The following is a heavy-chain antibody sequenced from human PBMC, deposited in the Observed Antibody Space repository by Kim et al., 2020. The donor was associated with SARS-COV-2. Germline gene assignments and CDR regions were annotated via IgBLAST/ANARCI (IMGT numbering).Heavy chain of an antibody. CDR2: ISGSGGST. CDR3: AKDRGVVVVPWGGMGV. D-gene: IGHD2-15*01. Sequence: GGSLRLSCAASGFTFSSYAMSWVRQAPGKGLEWVSAISGSGGSTYYADSVKGRFTISRDNSKNTLYLQMNSLRAEDTAVYYCAKDRGVVVVPWGGMGVWGHGTTVTVSS. CDR1: GFTFSSYA. V-gene: IGHV3-23*01. J-gene: IGHJ6*02.